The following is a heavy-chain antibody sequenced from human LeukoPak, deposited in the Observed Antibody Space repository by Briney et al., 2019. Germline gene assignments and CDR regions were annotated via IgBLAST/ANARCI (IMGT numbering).Heavy chain of an antibody. CDR1: GFTFSSYS. CDR3: ARGIGLSYSSSGTNSDY. D-gene: IGHD6-13*01. J-gene: IGHJ4*02. V-gene: IGHV3-21*03. CDR2: ISGSSSYI. Sequence: KSGGSLRLSCAASGFTFSSYSMNWVRQAPGKGLEWVSSISGSSSYIYYADSVKGRFTISRDNAKNSLYLQMNSLRAEDTAVYYCARGIGLSYSSSGTNSDYWGQGTLVTVSS.